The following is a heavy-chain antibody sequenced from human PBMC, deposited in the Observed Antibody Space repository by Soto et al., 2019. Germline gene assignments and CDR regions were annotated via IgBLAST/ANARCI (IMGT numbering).Heavy chain of an antibody. V-gene: IGHV4-31*03. Sequence: SATLSLTCTVSGGSISSGGYYWIWIRQHPGKVLEWIGYIYYSGSTYYNPSLKSRVTISVDTSKNQFSLKLSSVTAADTAVYYCARDLGCSSTSCYFNWFDPWGQGTLVTVSS. J-gene: IGHJ5*02. CDR1: GGSISSGGYY. CDR3: ARDLGCSSTSCYFNWFDP. D-gene: IGHD2-2*01. CDR2: IYYSGST.